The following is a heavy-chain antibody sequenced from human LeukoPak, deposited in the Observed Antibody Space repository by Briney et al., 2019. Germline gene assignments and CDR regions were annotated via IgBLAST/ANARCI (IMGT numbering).Heavy chain of an antibody. V-gene: IGHV3-30*18. CDR1: GFTFSSYG. D-gene: IGHD5-18*01. J-gene: IGHJ6*04. CDR3: AKVRDTTDKRRYYYYGMDV. CDR2: ISYDGSNK. Sequence: GGSLRLSCAASGFTFSSYGMHWVRQAPGKGLEWVAVISYDGSNKYYADSVKGRFTISRDNSRNTLYLQMNSLRAEDTAVYYCAKVRDTTDKRRYYYYGMDVWGKGTTVTVSS.